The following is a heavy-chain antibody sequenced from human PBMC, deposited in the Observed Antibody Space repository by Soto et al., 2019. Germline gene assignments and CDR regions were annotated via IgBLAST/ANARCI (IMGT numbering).Heavy chain of an antibody. D-gene: IGHD3-10*01. CDR3: ASSRMVRGVINDAFDI. J-gene: IGHJ3*02. V-gene: IGHV5-51*01. CDR2: IYPGDSDT. CDR1: GYSFTSYW. Sequence: PGESLKISGKGSGYSFTSYWIGWVRQMPGKGLEWMGIIYPGDSDTRYSPSFQGQVTISADKSISTAYLQWSSLKASDTAMYYCASSRMVRGVINDAFDIWGQGTMVTVSS.